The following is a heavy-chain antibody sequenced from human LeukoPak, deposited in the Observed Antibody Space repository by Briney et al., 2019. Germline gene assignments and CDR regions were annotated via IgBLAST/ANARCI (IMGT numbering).Heavy chain of an antibody. CDR3: ARFEELRFLEWLLIDY. V-gene: IGHV1-18*01. CDR2: ISAYNGNT. J-gene: IGHJ4*02. D-gene: IGHD3-3*01. CDR1: GYTFTSYG. Sequence: ASVKVSCKASGYTFTSYGISWVRQAPGQGLEWMGWISAYNGNTNYAQKLQGRVTTTTDTSTSTAYMELRSLRSDDTAVYYCARFEELRFLEWLLIDYWGQGTLVTVSS.